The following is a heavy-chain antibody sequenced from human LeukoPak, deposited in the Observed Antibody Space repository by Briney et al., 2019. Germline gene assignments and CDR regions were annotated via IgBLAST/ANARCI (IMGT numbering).Heavy chain of an antibody. D-gene: IGHD3-22*01. CDR3: ARGRWDYDSSGYYHPVY. CDR2: ISSSSSTI. V-gene: IGHV3-48*01. Sequence: GGSLRLSCAVSGITFRDYAMNWVRQAPGKGLEWVSYISSSSSTIHYADSVKGRFTISRDNAKNSLYLQMNSLRVEDTAVYYCARGRWDYDSSGYYHPVYWGQGTLVTVSS. CDR1: GITFRDYA. J-gene: IGHJ4*02.